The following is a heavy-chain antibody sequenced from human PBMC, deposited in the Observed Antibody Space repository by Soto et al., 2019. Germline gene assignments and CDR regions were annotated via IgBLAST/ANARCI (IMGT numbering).Heavy chain of an antibody. CDR1: GGSISSTHW. CDR3: ARRNVTVAGPYYYYYGMDV. V-gene: IGHV4-4*02. D-gene: IGHD6-19*01. CDR2: IYHSGST. Sequence: QVQLQESGPGLVKPSGTLSLTCAVSGGSISSTHWWSWVRQPPGKGLEWIGEIYHSGSTNYNPSLKSRVTISVDKSKNQFSLKLSSVTAADTAVYYCARRNVTVAGPYYYYYGMDVSGQGTTVTVSS. J-gene: IGHJ6*02.